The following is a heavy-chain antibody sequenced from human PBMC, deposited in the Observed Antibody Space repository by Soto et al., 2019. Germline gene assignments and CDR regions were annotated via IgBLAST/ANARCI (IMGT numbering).Heavy chain of an antibody. J-gene: IGHJ4*02. CDR1: GLTFSDYG. Sequence: SLKISCAASGLTFSDYGMHWVRQAPGKGLECVALVSSDGSNLFYADSVKGRFTISRDNSKNTLYLQMNSLRAEDTAVYYCASEGSAWQFDYWGQGALVTVSS. CDR3: ASEGSAWQFDY. V-gene: IGHV3-33*08. CDR2: VSSDGSNL. D-gene: IGHD6-25*01.